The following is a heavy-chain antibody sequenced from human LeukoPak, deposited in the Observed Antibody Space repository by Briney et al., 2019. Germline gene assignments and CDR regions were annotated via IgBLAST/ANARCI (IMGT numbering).Heavy chain of an antibody. V-gene: IGHV3-23*01. CDR1: GFTFSSYV. J-gene: IGHJ4*02. CDR3: AKDAPNYYDSSGPFEY. CDR2: ISGSGGST. Sequence: PGGSLRLSCAPSGFTFSSYVMSWVRQAPGKGLEWVSAISGSGGSTYYADSVKGRFTISRDNSKNTLYLQMNSLRAEDTAVYYCAKDAPNYYDSSGPFEYWGQGTLVTVSS. D-gene: IGHD3-22*01.